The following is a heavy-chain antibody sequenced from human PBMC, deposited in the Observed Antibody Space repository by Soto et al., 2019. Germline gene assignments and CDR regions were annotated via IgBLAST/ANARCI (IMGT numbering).Heavy chain of an antibody. D-gene: IGHD5-18*01. CDR2: IYYSGST. J-gene: IGHJ6*02. Sequence: SETLSLTCTVSGGSISSYYWSWIRQPPGKGLEWIGYIYYSGSTNYNPSLKSRVTISVDTSKNQFSLKLSSVTAADTAVYYCARVGYSYGRGYYYGMDVWGQGTTVTVSS. V-gene: IGHV4-59*12. CDR1: GGSISSYY. CDR3: ARVGYSYGRGYYYGMDV.